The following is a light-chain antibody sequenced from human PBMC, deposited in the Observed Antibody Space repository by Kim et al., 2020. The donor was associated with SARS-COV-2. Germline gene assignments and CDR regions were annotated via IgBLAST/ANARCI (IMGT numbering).Light chain of an antibody. CDR3: AIWYSNTWV. Sequence: FTCPLRRGSNVNIYGIYWFQQKPGILPRFLLRYKSDSSKHQGSGVPGRFSGSKDGSTNAVLLSISGLQSEDEADYYCAIWYSNTWVFGRGTQLTVL. V-gene: IGLV5-39*01. CDR2: YKSDSSK. J-gene: IGLJ3*02. CDR1: RGSNVNIYG.